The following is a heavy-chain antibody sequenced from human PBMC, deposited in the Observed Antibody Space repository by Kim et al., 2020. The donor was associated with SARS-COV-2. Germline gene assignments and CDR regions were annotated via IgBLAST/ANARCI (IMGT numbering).Heavy chain of an antibody. CDR2: IYYSGST. Sequence: SETLSLTCTVSGGSISSSSYYWGWIRQPPGKGLEWIGSIYYSGSTYYNPSLKSRVTISVDTSKNQFSLKLSSVTAADTAVYYCAGPAPPYYYYYYGMDVWGQGTTVTVSS. J-gene: IGHJ6*02. D-gene: IGHD6-25*01. CDR1: GGSISSSSYY. V-gene: IGHV4-39*07. CDR3: AGPAPPYYYYYYGMDV.